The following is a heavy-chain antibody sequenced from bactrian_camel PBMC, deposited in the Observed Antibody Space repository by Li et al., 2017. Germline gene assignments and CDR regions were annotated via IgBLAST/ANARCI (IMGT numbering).Heavy chain of an antibody. CDR1: GFTDDRPC. Sequence: HVQLVESGGDSVQAGGSLRLSCEASGFTDDRPCMGWFRQAPVKEREGVAAINGDGKTTYAASVQGRFTISKDNAMNTLILEMNMLKPEDTAVYCAADLGWCGSQPLQRQFRDWGQGTQVTVS. D-gene: IGHD6*01. J-gene: IGHJ4*01. CDR2: INGDGKT. V-gene: IGHV3S55*01. CDR3: ADLGWCGSQPLQRQFRD.